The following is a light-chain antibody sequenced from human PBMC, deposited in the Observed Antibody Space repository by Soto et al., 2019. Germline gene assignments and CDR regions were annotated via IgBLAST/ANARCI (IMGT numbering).Light chain of an antibody. CDR1: QDISSW. CDR3: QQANTFPRT. CDR2: VSS. J-gene: IGKJ1*01. V-gene: IGKV1-12*01. Sequence: DIQMTQSPSSVSASVGDRVTITCRASQDISSWLGWYQQKPGKAPKLLIYVSSTLQSGVPSRFSGSGSGTEFTLTISSLQPEDFATYYCQQANTFPRTFGQGTKVEMK.